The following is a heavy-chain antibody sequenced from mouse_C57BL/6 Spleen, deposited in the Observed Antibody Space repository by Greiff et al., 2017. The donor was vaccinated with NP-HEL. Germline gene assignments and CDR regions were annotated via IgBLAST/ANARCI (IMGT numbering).Heavy chain of an antibody. V-gene: IGHV3-5*01. J-gene: IGHJ4*01. CDR1: GISITTGNYR. CDR2: IYYSGTM. CDR3: ARDSSEDAMDY. Sequence: DVQLQESGPGLVKPSQTVFLTCTVTGISITTGNYRWSWIRQFPGNKLEWIGYIYYSGTMTYNPSLTSRTTITRDTPKNQFFLEMNSLTAEDTATYYCARDSSEDAMDYWGQGTSVTVSS. D-gene: IGHD3-2*02.